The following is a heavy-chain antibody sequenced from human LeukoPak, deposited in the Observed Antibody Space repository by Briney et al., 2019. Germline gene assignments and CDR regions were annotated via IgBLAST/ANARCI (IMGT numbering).Heavy chain of an antibody. D-gene: IGHD3-10*01. CDR3: ARDRKDYYGSGSYADY. J-gene: IGHJ4*02. CDR1: GFTFSSYW. V-gene: IGHV3-7*01. CDR2: IKQDGSEK. Sequence: GGSLRLSCAASGFTFSSYWMSWVRQAPGKGLEWVANIKQDGSEKYYVDSVKGRFTISRDNAKNSLYLQMNSLRAEDTAVYYCARDRKDYYGSGSYADYWGQGTPVTVSS.